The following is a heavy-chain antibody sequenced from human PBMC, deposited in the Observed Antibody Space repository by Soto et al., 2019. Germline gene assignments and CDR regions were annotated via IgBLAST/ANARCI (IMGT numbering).Heavy chain of an antibody. CDR1: GFTFADYT. Sequence: VGSLRLSCAASGFTFADYTMHWVRQAPGKGLEWVSLISWDGGDTYYADSVKGRFTISRDNIKNSLYLQMSSLRTEDTALYYCAKVAYYYDSIGYYLDYWGQGTLVTVSS. CDR2: ISWDGGDT. D-gene: IGHD3-22*01. J-gene: IGHJ4*02. CDR3: AKVAYYYDSIGYYLDY. V-gene: IGHV3-43*01.